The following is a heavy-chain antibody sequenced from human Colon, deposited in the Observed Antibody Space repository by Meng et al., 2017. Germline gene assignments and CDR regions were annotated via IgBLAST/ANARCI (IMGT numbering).Heavy chain of an antibody. CDR3: ARIRPRLGGKTFDP. D-gene: IGHD3-16*01. CDR2: INHSGST. V-gene: IGHV4-34*01. Sequence: QGELRRWGHGMLKAPGPLSLPCAFYGGSFSGYYWGWIRQPPGKGLEWIGEINHSGSTNYNPSLKSRVTISVDTSKNQFSLKLSSVTAADTAVYYCARIRPRLGGKTFDPWAQGTLVTVSS. J-gene: IGHJ5*02. CDR1: GGSFSGYY.